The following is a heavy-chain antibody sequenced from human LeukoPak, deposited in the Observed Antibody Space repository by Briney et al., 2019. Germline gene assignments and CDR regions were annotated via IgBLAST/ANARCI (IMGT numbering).Heavy chain of an antibody. CDR2: INHSGST. J-gene: IGHJ4*02. D-gene: IGHD6-13*01. CDR1: GGSFSGYY. CDR3: ARGSSSWQTLDY. Sequence: SETLSLTCAVYGGSFSGYYWSWIRQPPGKGLEWIGEINHSGSTNYNPSLKSRVTISVDTSKNQFSLQLNSVTPEDTAVYYCARGSSSWQTLDYWGQGTLVTVSS. V-gene: IGHV4-34*01.